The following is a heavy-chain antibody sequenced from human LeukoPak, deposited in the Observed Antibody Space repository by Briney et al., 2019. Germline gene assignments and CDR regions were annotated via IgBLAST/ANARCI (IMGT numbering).Heavy chain of an antibody. CDR3: ARVQGDLKDAFDI. CDR2: IEQDGSEK. D-gene: IGHD2-21*02. Sequence: GGSLRLSCAASGFTFSTYWMTWVRQAPGKGLEWVANIEQDGSEKYYVDSVKGRFTISRDNAKNSLYLQMNSLRAEDTAVYYWARVQGDLKDAFDIWGQGTMVTVSS. CDR1: GFTFSTYW. V-gene: IGHV3-7*01. J-gene: IGHJ3*02.